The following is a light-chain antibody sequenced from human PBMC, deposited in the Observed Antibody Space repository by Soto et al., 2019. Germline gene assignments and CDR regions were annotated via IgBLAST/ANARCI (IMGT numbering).Light chain of an antibody. J-gene: IGLJ2*01. Sequence: QSALTQPASVSGSPGQSITISCTGTSSDVGSYNLVSWYQQHPGKAPNLMIYDGSKRPAGVSNRFSCSKSGNTASLTISGLQAEDEAYYYCCSYAGSSTVVFGGGTKLTVL. CDR1: SSDVGSYNL. CDR2: DGS. V-gene: IGLV2-23*01. CDR3: CSYAGSSTVV.